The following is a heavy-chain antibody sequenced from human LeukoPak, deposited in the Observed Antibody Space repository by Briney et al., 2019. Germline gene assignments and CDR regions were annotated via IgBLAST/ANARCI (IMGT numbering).Heavy chain of an antibody. D-gene: IGHD2-2*01. CDR1: GYTFTSYG. V-gene: IGHV1-18*01. CDR2: ISAYNGNT. CDR3: ATLYCSCTSCYHAFDI. Sequence: GASVKVSGKASGYTFTSYGISWVRQAPGQGLEWMGWISAYNGNTNYAQKLQGRVTITTDTSTSTAYMELSSLRSDDTAAYYCATLYCSCTSCYHAFDIWGQGTMVTVSS. J-gene: IGHJ3*02.